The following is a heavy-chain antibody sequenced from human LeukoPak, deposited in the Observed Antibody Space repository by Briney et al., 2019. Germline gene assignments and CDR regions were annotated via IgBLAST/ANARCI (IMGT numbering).Heavy chain of an antibody. V-gene: IGHV4-4*09. Sequence: SETLSLSCTVSGAPISGYYWSWIRQPPGKGLEWIGFIYTSGNTDYNPSLKSRVTISVDTSKNQFSLKLNSVTAADTAVYYCARQIRPYDSGNYYDSLRAYYFDYWSQGTLVTVSS. CDR2: IYTSGNT. CDR3: ARQIRPYDSGNYYDSLRAYYFDY. D-gene: IGHD3-22*01. CDR1: GAPISGYY. J-gene: IGHJ4*02.